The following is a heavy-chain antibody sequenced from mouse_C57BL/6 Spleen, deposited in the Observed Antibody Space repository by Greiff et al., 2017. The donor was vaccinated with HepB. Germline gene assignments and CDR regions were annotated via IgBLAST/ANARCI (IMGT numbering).Heavy chain of an antibody. CDR2: IYPGDGDT. D-gene: IGHD1-1*01. V-gene: IGHV1-80*01. J-gene: IGHJ3*01. CDR1: GYAFSSYW. CDR3: ARGDYGSPWFAY. Sequence: VKLMESGAELVKPGASVKISCKASGYAFSSYWMNWVKQRPGKGLEWIGQIYPGDGDTNYNGKFKGKATLTADKSSSTAYMQLSSLTSEDSAVYFCARGDYGSPWFAYWGQGTLVTVSA.